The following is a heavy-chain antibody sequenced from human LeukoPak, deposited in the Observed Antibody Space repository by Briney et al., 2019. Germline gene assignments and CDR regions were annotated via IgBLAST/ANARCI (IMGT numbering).Heavy chain of an antibody. J-gene: IGHJ4*02. CDR2: INPSGGST. V-gene: IGHV1-46*01. CDR1: GYTFTSHY. Sequence: GASVKVSCKASGYTFTSHYMHWVRQAPGQGLEWMGIINPSGGSTSYAQKFQGRVTMTRDTSTSTVYMELSSLRSEDTAVYYCARVSQRLLLRPNSYFDYWGQGTLVTVSS. CDR3: ARVSQRLLLRPNSYFDY. D-gene: IGHD3-22*01.